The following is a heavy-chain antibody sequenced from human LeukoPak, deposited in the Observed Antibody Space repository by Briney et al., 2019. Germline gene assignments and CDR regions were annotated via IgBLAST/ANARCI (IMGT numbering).Heavy chain of an antibody. Sequence: GGSLRLSCAASGFTFSSYATSWVRQAPGKGLEWVSAISDSGGSTYDADSVKGRFTISRDNSKNTLYLQMNSLRAEATAVYYCAKDTSIGRYCTNGVCSPFDYWGQGTLVTVSS. V-gene: IGHV3-23*01. J-gene: IGHJ4*02. CDR2: ISDSGGST. CDR1: GFTFSSYA. D-gene: IGHD2-8*01. CDR3: AKDTSIGRYCTNGVCSPFDY.